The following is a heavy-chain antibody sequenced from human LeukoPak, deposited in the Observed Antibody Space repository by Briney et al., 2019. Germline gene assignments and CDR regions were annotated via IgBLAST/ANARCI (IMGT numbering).Heavy chain of an antibody. V-gene: IGHV4-59*01. D-gene: IGHD3-10*01. CDR2: VFYTGSS. J-gene: IGHJ5*02. Sequence: SETLSLTCTVSGGSISSYYWSWIRQPPGKGLEWIGHVFYTGSSNYNPSLKSRVTISLDRSKNQFSLRLTSVTAADTAMYFCARAGAWQIDPWGQGTLVTVSS. CDR3: ARAGAWQIDP. CDR1: GGSISSYY.